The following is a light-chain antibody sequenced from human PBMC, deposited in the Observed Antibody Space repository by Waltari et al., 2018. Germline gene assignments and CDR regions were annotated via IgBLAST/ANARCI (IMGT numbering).Light chain of an antibody. CDR3: CSYAGSSTFHVV. CDR2: EGS. V-gene: IGLV2-23*03. Sequence: QSALTQPASVSGSPGQSITISCTGTSSDVGSYNLVSWYQQHPGKAPILMIYEGSKRPSGVSNRFSGSKSGNTASLTISGLQAEDEADYYCCSYAGSSTFHVVFGGGTKLTVL. J-gene: IGLJ2*01. CDR1: SSDVGSYNL.